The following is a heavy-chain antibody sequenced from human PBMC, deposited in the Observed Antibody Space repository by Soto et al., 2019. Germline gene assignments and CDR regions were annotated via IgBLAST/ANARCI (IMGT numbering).Heavy chain of an antibody. CDR3: AKDMYYDILGPLDY. V-gene: IGHV3-30*18. D-gene: IGHD3-9*01. CDR2: ISYDGSNK. Sequence: PGGSLRLSCAASGFTFSSYGMHWVRQAPGKGLEWVAVISYDGSNKYYADSVKGRFTISRDNSKNTLYLQMNSLRAEDTAVYYCAKDMYYDILGPLDYWGQGTLVTVSS. CDR1: GFTFSSYG. J-gene: IGHJ4*02.